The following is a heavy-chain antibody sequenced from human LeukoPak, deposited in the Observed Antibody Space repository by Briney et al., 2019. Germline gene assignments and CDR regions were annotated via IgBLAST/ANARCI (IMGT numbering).Heavy chain of an antibody. J-gene: IGHJ1*01. CDR2: ISTTSSYT. V-gene: IGHV3-11*03. Sequence: PGGSLRLSCAASGFTFSDYYMSWIRQAPGKGLEWVSKISTTSSYTNYADSVKGRFTISRDNAKNSLYLQMNSLRVEDTAVYYCVVSYSSSWYEVYFQHWGQGTLVTVSS. CDR3: VVSYSSSWYEVYFQH. CDR1: GFTFSDYY. D-gene: IGHD6-13*01.